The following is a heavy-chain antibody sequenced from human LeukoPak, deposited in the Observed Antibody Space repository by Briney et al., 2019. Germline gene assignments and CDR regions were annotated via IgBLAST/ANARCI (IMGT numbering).Heavy chain of an antibody. J-gene: IGHJ1*01. CDR1: GYTFTGYS. Sequence: ASVKVSCKASGYTFTGYSMHWVRQAPGQGLEWMGWINPNSGVTNYAQKFQGRVTMTRDTSISTAYMELSRLRSDDTAVYYCASDYYDSSGYYTGYFQHWGQGTLVTVSS. CDR3: ASDYYDSSGYYTGYFQH. CDR2: INPNSGVT. V-gene: IGHV1-2*02. D-gene: IGHD3-22*01.